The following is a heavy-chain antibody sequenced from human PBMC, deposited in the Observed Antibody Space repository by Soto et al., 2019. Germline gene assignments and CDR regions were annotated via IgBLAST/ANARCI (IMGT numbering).Heavy chain of an antibody. D-gene: IGHD3-9*01. V-gene: IGHV4-31*03. CDR3: ARGLIDILTGLRWFDP. J-gene: IGHJ5*02. CDR2: IYYSGST. Sequence: PSETLSLTCTVSGGSISSGGYYWSWIRQHPGKGLEWIGYIYYSGSTYYNPSLKSRVTISVDTSKNQFSLKLSSVTAADTAVYYCARGLIDILTGLRWFDPWGQGTLVTVSS. CDR1: GGSISSGGYY.